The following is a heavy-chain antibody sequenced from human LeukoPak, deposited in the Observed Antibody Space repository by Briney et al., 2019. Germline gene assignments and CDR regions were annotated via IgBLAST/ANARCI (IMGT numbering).Heavy chain of an antibody. D-gene: IGHD1-1*01. V-gene: IGHV1-8*01. CDR1: GYTFSNFD. CDR3: ARDLDEADI. J-gene: IGHJ3*02. Sequence: ASVKVSCKASGYTFSNFDINWVRQAPGQGLEWMGWINPVSGDAGSAQKFQGRVTMTEDTSTDTAYMELSSLRAEDTAVYYCARDLDEADIWGQGTMVTVSS. CDR2: INPVSGDA.